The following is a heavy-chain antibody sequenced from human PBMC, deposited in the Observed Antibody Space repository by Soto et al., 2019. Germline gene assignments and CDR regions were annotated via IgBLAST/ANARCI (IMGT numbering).Heavy chain of an antibody. J-gene: IGHJ4*02. V-gene: IGHV2-5*02. D-gene: IGHD4-17*01. CDR3: AKKGGGDYILGY. CDR1: GFSLSTNGVG. CDR2: IYWDDSK. Sequence: QITLKESGPTLVKPTQTLTLTCSFSGFSLSTNGVGVGWIRQPPGKALEWLALIYWDDSKHYSPSLNSRLTTXNXXSRNLVVLTMTNMYPVDTATYYCAKKGGGDYILGYWGQGTLVTVSS.